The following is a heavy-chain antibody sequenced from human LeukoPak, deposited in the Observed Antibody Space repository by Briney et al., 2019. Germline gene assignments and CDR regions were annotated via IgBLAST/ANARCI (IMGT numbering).Heavy chain of an antibody. CDR3: ARDSSSLPISSDF. V-gene: IGHV3-53*01. CDR2: LYSSGIT. J-gene: IGHJ4*02. CDR1: GFNVSSTY. Sequence: GGSLTLSCSASGFNVSSTYMSWLRQAPPQGLDWVSLLYSSGITFYAESVQGRFTISRDNSNNTLYLQMNSLRAEHTPIYYCARDSSSLPISSDFWGQGTLVTVSS. D-gene: IGHD2-21*01.